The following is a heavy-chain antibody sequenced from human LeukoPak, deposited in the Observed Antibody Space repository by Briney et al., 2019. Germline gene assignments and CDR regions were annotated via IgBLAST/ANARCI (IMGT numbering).Heavy chain of an antibody. J-gene: IGHJ4*02. V-gene: IGHV3-20*04. Sequence: PGEPLRLSCTASGFTFNNYGMSWVRQAPGKGLEWVSGINWNAVRVGYADSVKGRFTISRDNAKNSLYLQMNSLRAEDTAFYYCARLRNYDSSGYYFEIDYWGQGTLVTVSS. CDR3: ARLRNYDSSGYYFEIDY. CDR2: INWNAVRV. D-gene: IGHD3-22*01. CDR1: GFTFNNYG.